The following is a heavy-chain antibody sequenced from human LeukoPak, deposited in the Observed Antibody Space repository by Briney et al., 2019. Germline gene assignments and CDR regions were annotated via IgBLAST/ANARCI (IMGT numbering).Heavy chain of an antibody. CDR1: GYTFNNHY. Sequence: ASVKVSCKASGYTFNNHYMYWVRQVPGQGLEWMGRINPNSGGTNYAQQFQGRVTMTRDTSISTAYMELSRLRSDDSAVYYCAREYYDFWNEYYAANYWFDPWGQGTLVTVSS. CDR2: INPNSGGT. CDR3: AREYYDFWNEYYAANYWFDP. D-gene: IGHD3-3*01. V-gene: IGHV1-2*06. J-gene: IGHJ5*02.